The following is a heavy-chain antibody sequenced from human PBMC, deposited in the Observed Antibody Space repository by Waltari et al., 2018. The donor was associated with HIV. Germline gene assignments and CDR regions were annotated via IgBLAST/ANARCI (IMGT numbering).Heavy chain of an antibody. Sequence: EVQLVESGGGLVQPGGSLRLSCAASGVPFHKYCMTWGRQAPGKGLEWVVNIKQDESEKYYVDSLKGRFTISRDNAKNSLFLQMNSLRVEDTAVYYCAREALYDSSGYYFDYWGQGTLVTVSS. D-gene: IGHD3-22*01. CDR3: AREALYDSSGYYFDY. CDR1: GVPFHKYC. J-gene: IGHJ4*02. CDR2: IKQDESEK. V-gene: IGHV3-7*01.